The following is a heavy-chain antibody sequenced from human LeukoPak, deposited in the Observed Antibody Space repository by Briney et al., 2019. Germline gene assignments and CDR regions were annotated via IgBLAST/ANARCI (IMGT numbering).Heavy chain of an antibody. J-gene: IGHJ4*02. V-gene: IGHV1-24*01. CDR2: FDPEDGET. Sequence: ASVMVSCKVSGYTLTELSMYWVRQAPGKGLEWMGGFDPEDGETIYAQKFQGRVTMTEDTSTDTAYMELSSLRSEDTAVYYCATQLSDFWSPYYFDYWGQGTLVTVSS. CDR1: GYTLTELS. CDR3: ATQLSDFWSPYYFDY. D-gene: IGHD3-3*01.